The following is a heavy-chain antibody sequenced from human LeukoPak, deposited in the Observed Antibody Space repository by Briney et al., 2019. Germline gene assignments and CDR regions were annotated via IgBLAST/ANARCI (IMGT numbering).Heavy chain of an antibody. D-gene: IGHD3-22*01. CDR2: INPSGGST. J-gene: IGHJ5*02. CDR3: ARGGYYDSSGSFDP. CDR1: GYTFARYY. Sequence: ASVKVSCKASGYTFARYYIHWVRQAPGQGLEWMGIINPSGGSTRYAQKFQGRVAMTRDTSTSTVYMELSSLRSDDTAVYYCARGGYYDSSGSFDPWGQGTLVTVSS. V-gene: IGHV1-46*01.